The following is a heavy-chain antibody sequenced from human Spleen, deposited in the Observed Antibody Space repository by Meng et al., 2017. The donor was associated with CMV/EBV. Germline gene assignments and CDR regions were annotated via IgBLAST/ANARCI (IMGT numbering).Heavy chain of an antibody. V-gene: IGHV1-69*10. D-gene: IGHD6-25*01. J-gene: IGHJ4*02. CDR1: GGTFSTYA. CDR3: ARGLGSSGTPPDY. Sequence: QVQLVQSGAEAKKPGSSVKVSCKASGGTFSTYAINWVRQAPGQGLEWMGGIIPILGIAKIAQKFQGRVTITAGNSTGTVYMELSSLRSEDTAVYCCARGLGSSGTPPDYWGQGTLVTVSS. CDR2: IIPILGIA.